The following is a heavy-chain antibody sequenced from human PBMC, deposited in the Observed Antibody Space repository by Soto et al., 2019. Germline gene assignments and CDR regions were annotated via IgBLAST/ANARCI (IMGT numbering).Heavy chain of an antibody. V-gene: IGHV3-23*01. J-gene: IGHJ4*02. CDR1: GFTFSTYA. Sequence: EVHLLESGGGLVQPGGSLRLSCAASGFTFSTYAMSWVRQAPGKGLDWVSGISGSGSSTYYADSVKGRFTVYRDNAKNTLYLQMNNLRAEDTAVYYCAKAGGDCSGGTCYSGQGDHWGQGTLVTVSS. CDR2: ISGSGSST. D-gene: IGHD2-15*01. CDR3: AKAGGDCSGGTCYSGQGDH.